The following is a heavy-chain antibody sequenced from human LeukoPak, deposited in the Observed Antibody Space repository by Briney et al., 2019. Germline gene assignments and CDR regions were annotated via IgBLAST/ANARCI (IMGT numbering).Heavy chain of an antibody. J-gene: IGHJ4*02. CDR1: GYSFTSYW. Sequence: PGESLKISCKGSGYSFTSYWISWLRQMPGKGLEWMGRVDPSDSYTNYSPSFQGHVTISADKSISTAYLRWNSLKASDTAMYYCARGDILTGYYWVYWGQGTLVTVSS. CDR2: VDPSDSYT. V-gene: IGHV5-10-1*01. CDR3: ARGDILTGYYWVY. D-gene: IGHD3-9*01.